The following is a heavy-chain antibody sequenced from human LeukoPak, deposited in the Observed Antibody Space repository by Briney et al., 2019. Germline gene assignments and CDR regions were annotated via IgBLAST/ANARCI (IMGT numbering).Heavy chain of an antibody. V-gene: IGHV1-46*01. CDR3: ARLRDGYNLAY. J-gene: IGHJ4*02. D-gene: IGHD5-24*01. Sequence: ASMKVSCKASGYTFTSYYTHWVRQAPGQGLEWMGIINPSGGSTSYAQKFQGRVTMTRDMSTSTVYMELSSLRSEDTAVYYCARLRDGYNLAYWGQGTLVTVSS. CDR1: GYTFTSYY. CDR2: INPSGGST.